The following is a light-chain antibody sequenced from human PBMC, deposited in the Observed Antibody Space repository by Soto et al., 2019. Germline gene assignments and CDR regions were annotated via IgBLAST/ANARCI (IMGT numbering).Light chain of an antibody. V-gene: IGLV2-11*01. J-gene: IGLJ1*01. CDR1: SSDVGGYNY. CDR2: DVS. Sequence: QSALTQPRSVSGSPGQSVTISCTGTSSDVGGYNYVSWYQQHPGKAPKLIMYDVSKRPSGVPDRFSGSKSGKTASLTISGLQAEDEAEYYCCSYTGSSTLEVFGSGTKLTVL. CDR3: CSYTGSSTLEV.